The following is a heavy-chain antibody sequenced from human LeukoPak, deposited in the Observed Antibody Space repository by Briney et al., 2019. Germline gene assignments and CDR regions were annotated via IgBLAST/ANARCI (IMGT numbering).Heavy chain of an antibody. CDR3: AKHRGYDLGLYYFDY. CDR1: GFTFDDYA. J-gene: IGHJ4*02. CDR2: ISWNSRSI. D-gene: IGHD5-12*01. V-gene: IGHV3-9*01. Sequence: PGGSLRLSCAASGFTFDDYAMHWVRQAPGKGLEWVSGISWNSRSIGYADSVKGRFTISRDNAKNSLYLQMNSLRAGDTALYYCAKHRGYDLGLYYFDYWGQGILVTVSS.